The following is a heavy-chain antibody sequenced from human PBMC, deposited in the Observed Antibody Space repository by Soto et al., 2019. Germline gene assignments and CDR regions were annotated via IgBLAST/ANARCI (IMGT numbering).Heavy chain of an antibody. D-gene: IGHD1-26*01. Sequence: EGQLVESGGGLVQPGGSLRLSCAASEFTFSRYWMHWVRQAPGKGLVWVSRISDDGRDTIYADFVKGLFTISRGNVENTLYLQMNSLTVDDSAIYYCVRGWMSGQHVGYLQSWGRGTQVSVSA. V-gene: IGHV3-74*01. CDR1: EFTFSRYW. J-gene: IGHJ5*02. CDR3: VRGWMSGQHVGYLQS. CDR2: ISDDGRDT.